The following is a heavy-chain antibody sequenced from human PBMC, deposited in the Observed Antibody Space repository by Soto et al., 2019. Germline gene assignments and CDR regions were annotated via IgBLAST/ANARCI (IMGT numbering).Heavy chain of an antibody. Sequence: EVQLVESGGGLVQPGGSLRLSCAASGFTFSSYWMSWVRQAPGKGLEWVANIKQDGSEKYYVDSVKGRFTISRDNAKNSRYLQMNSLRAEDTAVYYCARDGPTYYYDSVYYYGMDVWGQGTTVTVSS. D-gene: IGHD3-22*01. CDR1: GFTFSSYW. CDR2: IKQDGSEK. V-gene: IGHV3-7*03. J-gene: IGHJ6*02. CDR3: ARDGPTYYYDSVYYYGMDV.